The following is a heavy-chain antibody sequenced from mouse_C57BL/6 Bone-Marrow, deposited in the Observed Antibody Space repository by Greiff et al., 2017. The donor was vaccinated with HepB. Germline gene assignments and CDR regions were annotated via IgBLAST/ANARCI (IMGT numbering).Heavy chain of an antibody. Sequence: QVQLQQPGAELVKPGASVKLSCKASGYTFTSYWMHWVKQRPGQGLEWIGMIHPNSGSTNYNEKFKSKATLTVDKSSSTAYMQLSSLTSEDSAVYYCARPLANCDVYAMDYWGQGTSVTVSS. J-gene: IGHJ4*01. CDR3: ARPLANCDVYAMDY. D-gene: IGHD4-1*01. V-gene: IGHV1-64*01. CDR2: IHPNSGST. CDR1: GYTFTSYW.